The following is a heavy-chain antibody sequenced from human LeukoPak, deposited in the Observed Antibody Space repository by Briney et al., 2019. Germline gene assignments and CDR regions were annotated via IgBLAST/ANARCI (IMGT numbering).Heavy chain of an antibody. CDR1: GFTFSLYG. CDR2: IWYDGSIK. D-gene: IGHD2/OR15-2a*01. V-gene: IGHV3-33*06. Sequence: PGRSLTLSCAASGFTFSLYGMHWVRQAPGKGLEWVAVIWYDGSIKYYADSEKGRFTISKDNSKNTLDLQMNSLRAEDTAVYYCAKADEMNMDYWGQGTLVTVSS. CDR3: AKADEMNMDY. J-gene: IGHJ4*02.